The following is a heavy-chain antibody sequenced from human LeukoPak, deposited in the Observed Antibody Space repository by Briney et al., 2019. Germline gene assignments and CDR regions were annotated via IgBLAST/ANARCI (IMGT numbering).Heavy chain of an antibody. CDR2: INSDGSST. D-gene: IGHD6-13*01. CDR1: GFTFSSYW. Sequence: GGSLRLSCAASGFTFSSYWMHWVRQAPGKGQVWVSRINSDGSSTSYADSVKGRFTISRDNAKNTLYLQMNSLRAEDTAVYYCARAGYSSSWYGLWGQGTLVTVSS. CDR3: ARAGYSSSWYGL. J-gene: IGHJ5*02. V-gene: IGHV3-74*01.